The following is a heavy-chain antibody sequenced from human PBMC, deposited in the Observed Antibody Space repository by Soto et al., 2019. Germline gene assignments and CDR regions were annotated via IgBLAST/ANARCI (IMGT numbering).Heavy chain of an antibody. CDR2: IYYSGST. CDR3: ARGVGGPGNAAGGYWPSAGYFQH. Sequence: PSETLSLTCTVSGGSISSSSYYWGWIRQPPGKGLEWIGSIYYSGSTYYNPSLKSRVTISVDTSKNQFSLKLSSVTAADTAVYYCARGVGGPGNAAGGYWPSAGYFQHWGQGTLVTVSS. V-gene: IGHV4-39*07. J-gene: IGHJ1*01. CDR1: GGSISSSSYY. D-gene: IGHD6-13*01.